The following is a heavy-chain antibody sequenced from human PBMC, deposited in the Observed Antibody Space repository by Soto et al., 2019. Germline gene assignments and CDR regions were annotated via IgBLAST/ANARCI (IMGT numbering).Heavy chain of an antibody. D-gene: IGHD3-10*01. J-gene: IGHJ6*02. CDR3: ARDFTPYGSGSYYHAGTYYYYYGMDV. V-gene: IGHV4-59*01. CDR2: IYYSGST. Sequence: SETLSLTCTVSGGSISSYYWSWIRQPPGKGLEWIGYIYYSGSTNYNPSLKSRVTISVDTSKNQFSLKLSSVTAADTAVYYCARDFTPYGSGSYYHAGTYYYYYGMDVWGQGTTVTVSS. CDR1: GGSISSYY.